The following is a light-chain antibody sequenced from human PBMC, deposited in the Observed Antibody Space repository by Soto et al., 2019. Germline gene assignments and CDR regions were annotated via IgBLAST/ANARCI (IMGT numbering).Light chain of an antibody. J-gene: IGLJ3*02. CDR3: AGWDGSLSGWV. CDR1: SSNFGNNY. CDR2: RDN. V-gene: IGLV1-47*01. Sequence: QSVLTQPPSASGAPGQRVTISCSGSSSNFGNNYVYWYQQFPGTAPKLLIYRDNQRPSGVPDRFSGSKSGTSASLAISGFRSEDEADYYCAGWDGSLSGWVLGGGTKVTVL.